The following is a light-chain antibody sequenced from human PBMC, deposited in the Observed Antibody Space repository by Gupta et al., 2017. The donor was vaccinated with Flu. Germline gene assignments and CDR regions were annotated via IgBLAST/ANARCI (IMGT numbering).Light chain of an antibody. V-gene: IGKV3-15*01. Sequence: EIVMTQSPATLSVSPGERATLSCRASHLVSSNLAWYQQKPGQAPRLLIYGASTRATGIPARFSGSGSGTEFTLTISSLQSEDFAVYYCQQENNWPWTFGQGTKVEIK. CDR2: GAS. CDR1: HLVSSN. CDR3: QQENNWPWT. J-gene: IGKJ1*01.